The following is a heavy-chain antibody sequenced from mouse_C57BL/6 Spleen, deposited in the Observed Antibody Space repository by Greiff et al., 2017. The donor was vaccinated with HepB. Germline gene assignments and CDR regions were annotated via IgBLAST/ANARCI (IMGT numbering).Heavy chain of an antibody. V-gene: IGHV1-69*01. Sequence: QVHVKQPGAELVMPGASVKLSCKASGYTFTSYWMHWVKQRPGQGLEWIGEIDPSDSYTNYNQKFKGKSTLTVDKSSSTAYMQLSSLTSEDSAVYYCAREETGTRFAYWGQGTLVTVSA. CDR1: GYTFTSYW. CDR3: AREETGTRFAY. D-gene: IGHD4-1*01. CDR2: IDPSDSYT. J-gene: IGHJ3*01.